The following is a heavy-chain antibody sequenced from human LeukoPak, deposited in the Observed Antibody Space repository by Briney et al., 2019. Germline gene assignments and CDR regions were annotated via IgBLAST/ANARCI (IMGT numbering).Heavy chain of an antibody. J-gene: IGHJ4*02. V-gene: IGHV3-11*04. CDR2: ISGSGSII. D-gene: IGHD2-2*01. Sequence: GGSLRLSCAASGFTFSDYFMIWIRQAPGKGLEWVSYISGSGSIIYYADSVKGRFTISRDNAKNSLYLQMNSLRAEDTAVYYCARVPDIVVIPTTGVYFDYWGQGTLVTVSS. CDR3: ARVPDIVVIPTTGVYFDY. CDR1: GFTFSDYF.